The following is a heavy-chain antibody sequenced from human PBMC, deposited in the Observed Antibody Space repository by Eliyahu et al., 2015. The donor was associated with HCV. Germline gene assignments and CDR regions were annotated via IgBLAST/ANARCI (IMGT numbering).Heavy chain of an antibody. CDR3: ARVRCSTTNCHPNWFDP. D-gene: IGHD2-2*01. Sequence: EVQLLESGGGLVQPGGSLRLSCAASGFTFSNYAMSWVRQAPGKGLEWVSTISGSGSGTYYADSVKGRFTISRDNSKNTLNLQMNSLGAEDTALYCCARVRCSTTNCHPNWFDPWGQGTLVTVSS. J-gene: IGHJ5*02. V-gene: IGHV3-23*01. CDR2: ISGSGSGT. CDR1: GFTFSNYA.